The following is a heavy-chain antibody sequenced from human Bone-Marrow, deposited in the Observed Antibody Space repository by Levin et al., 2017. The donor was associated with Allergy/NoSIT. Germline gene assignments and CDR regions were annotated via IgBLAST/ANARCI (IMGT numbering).Heavy chain of an antibody. D-gene: IGHD3-10*02. CDR3: ARVVRGVVGWFDP. J-gene: IGHJ5*02. CDR2: MYYSGGA. Sequence: SQTLSLPCTVSDDSIRNHYWSWIRQPPGRGLEWIGYMYYSGGADYNPSLKSRVTISVDTSKNQFSLKVSSVTAADPAVYYRARVVRGVVGWFDPWGKGTLVTVSS. CDR1: DDSIRNHY. V-gene: IGHV4-59*11.